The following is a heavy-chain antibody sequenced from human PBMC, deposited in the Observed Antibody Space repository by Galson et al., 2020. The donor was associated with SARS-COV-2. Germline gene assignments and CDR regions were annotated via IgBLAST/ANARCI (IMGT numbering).Heavy chain of an antibody. CDR3: ARQLRAGSYYYYGMDV. CDR2: INPNSGGT. V-gene: IGHV1-2*02. D-gene: IGHD3-10*01. Sequence: ASVKVSCKASGYTFTGYYMHWVRQAPGQGLEWMGWINPNSGGTNYAQKFQGRVTMTRDTSISTAYMELSRLRSDDTAVYYCARQLRAGSYYYYGMDVWGQGTTVTVSS. CDR1: GYTFTGYY. J-gene: IGHJ6*02.